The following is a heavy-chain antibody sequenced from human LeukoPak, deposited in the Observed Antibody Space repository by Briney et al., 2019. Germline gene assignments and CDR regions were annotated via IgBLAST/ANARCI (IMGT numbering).Heavy chain of an antibody. CDR1: GCTFITYY. D-gene: IGHD3-16*01. CDR2: INPNGGTT. V-gene: IGHV1-46*01. J-gene: IGHJ4*02. CDR3: ARGNGLWGDYVCN. Sequence: ASVNVCCKASGCTFITYYMHWVRQAPGQGLECMGVINPNGGTTSYAQKFQARVTMTRDTSTSTVYMELSSLRSEDTAVYSCARGNGLWGDYVCNWGEGTLVTVSS.